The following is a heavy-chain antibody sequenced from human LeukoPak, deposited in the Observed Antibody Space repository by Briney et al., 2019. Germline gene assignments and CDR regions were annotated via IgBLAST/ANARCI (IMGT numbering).Heavy chain of an antibody. V-gene: IGHV1-18*01. D-gene: IGHD3-10*01. CDR2: ISAYNGNT. J-gene: IGHJ6*03. CDR3: ARAGGLAVRGENYYYYMDV. Sequence: ASVKVSCKASGYTFTSYGISWVRQAPGQGLEWMGWISAYNGNTNYAQKLQGRVTMTTDTSTSTAYMGLRSLRSDDTAVYYCARAGGLAVRGENYYYYMDVWGKGTTVTVSS. CDR1: GYTFTSYG.